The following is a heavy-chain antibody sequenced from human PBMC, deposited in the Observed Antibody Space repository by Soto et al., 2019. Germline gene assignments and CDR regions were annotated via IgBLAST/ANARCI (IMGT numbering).Heavy chain of an antibody. CDR2: IYHSGST. Sequence: SETLSLTCAVSGGSISSSNWWSWVRQPPGKGLEWMGEIYHSGSTNYNPSLKSRVTISVDKSKNQFSLKLSSVTDADTAVYYCARAHRDPHGFWNWFDRWDQRNQVTVSS. CDR3: ARAHRDPHGFWNWFDR. CDR1: GGSISSSNW. J-gene: IGHJ5*02. D-gene: IGHD3-3*01. V-gene: IGHV4-4*02.